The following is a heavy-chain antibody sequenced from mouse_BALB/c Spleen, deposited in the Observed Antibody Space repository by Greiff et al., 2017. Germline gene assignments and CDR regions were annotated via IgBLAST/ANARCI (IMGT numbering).Heavy chain of an antibody. CDR1: GYTFTSYV. V-gene: IGHV1-14*01. D-gene: IGHD4-1*01. CDR2: INPYNDGT. Sequence: VHVKQSGPELVKPGASVKMSCKASGYTFTSYVMHWVKQKPGQGLEWIGYINPYNDGTKYNEKFKGKATLTSDKSSSTAYMELSSLTSEDSAVYYCARGPGAYWGQGTLVTVSA. J-gene: IGHJ3*01. CDR3: ARGPGAY.